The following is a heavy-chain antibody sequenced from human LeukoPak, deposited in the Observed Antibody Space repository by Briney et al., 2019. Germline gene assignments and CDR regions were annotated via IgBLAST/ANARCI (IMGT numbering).Heavy chain of an antibody. CDR3: AREKLGYGCFDL. CDR1: GFTLSSNY. J-gene: IGHJ2*01. D-gene: IGHD6-13*01. CDR2: LYSGGSA. Sequence: GGSLRLSCAASGFTLSSNYMSWVRQAPGKGLEGVAVLYSGGSAYYADSVKGRFTISRDNSKNTVYLQMNSLRDEDTDVYYCAREKLGYGCFDLWGRGTLVTVSP. V-gene: IGHV3-53*01.